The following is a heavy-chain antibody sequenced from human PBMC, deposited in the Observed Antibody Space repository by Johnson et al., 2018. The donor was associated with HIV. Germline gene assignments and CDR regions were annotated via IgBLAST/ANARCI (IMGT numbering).Heavy chain of an antibody. CDR1: GFTFSSYW. J-gene: IGHJ3*02. CDR2: IQQDGSNK. Sequence: VQLVESGGGLVQPGGSLRLSCAASGFTFSSYWMSWVRQAPGKGLEWVANIQQDGSNKYYVDSVKGRFTIYSDNAKNSLYLQMNSLRAEDTAVYYCARDSPCELAAFDIWGQGTMVTVSS. CDR3: ARDSPCELAAFDI. D-gene: IGHD6-13*01. V-gene: IGHV3-7*01.